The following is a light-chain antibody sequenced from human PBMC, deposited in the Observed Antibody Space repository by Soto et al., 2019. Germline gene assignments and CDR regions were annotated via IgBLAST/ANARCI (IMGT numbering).Light chain of an antibody. CDR3: AAWDYILNGYV. CDR1: SSNIGTNA. V-gene: IGLV1-44*01. J-gene: IGLJ1*01. CDR2: NTN. Sequence: QSVLTQPPSASGTPGQRVTISCSGGSSNIGTNAVTWYQQLPGTAPKLLIDNTNQRPSGVPDRVSGHKSGTAASLAISGLQSEGEAAYYCAAWDYILNGYVFGTGTKLTVL.